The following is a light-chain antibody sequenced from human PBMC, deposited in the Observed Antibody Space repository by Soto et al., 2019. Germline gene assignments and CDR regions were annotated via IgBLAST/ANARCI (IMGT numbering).Light chain of an antibody. CDR2: LGS. V-gene: IGKV2-28*01. CDR3: TQARETFT. CDR1: QSLLHSNGYNY. Sequence: IVLPQSPLSLPVTPGEPASISCRSSQSLLHSNGYNYLDWYLQKPGQSPQLLIYLGSNRASGVPDRFSGSGSGTDFTLKISRVEAEDVGVYYCTQARETFTFGQGTRLEIK. J-gene: IGKJ5*01.